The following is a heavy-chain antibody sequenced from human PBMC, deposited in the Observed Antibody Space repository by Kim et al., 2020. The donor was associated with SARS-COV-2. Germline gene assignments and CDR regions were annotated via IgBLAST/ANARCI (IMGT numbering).Heavy chain of an antibody. V-gene: IGHV4-39*07. D-gene: IGHD3-9*01. Sequence: LKSRVTISVDTSKNQFSLKLSSVTAADTAVYYCARETLDTYYDILTGFDYWGQGTLVTVSS. CDR3: ARETLDTYYDILTGFDY. J-gene: IGHJ4*02.